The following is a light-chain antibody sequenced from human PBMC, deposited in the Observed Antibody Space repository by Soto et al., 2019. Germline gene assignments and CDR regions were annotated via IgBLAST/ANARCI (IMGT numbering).Light chain of an antibody. J-gene: IGKJ4*01. CDR2: DAS. CDR3: QQYGLSPGT. CDR1: QNINTY. Sequence: DIQMTQSPSSLSASVGDRVTMTCRASQNINTYLNWYQQRPGKAPKLLIFDASILETGVPSRFSAGGSGTDFTFTIDSLQPDDIGTYYCQQYGLSPGTFGGGAKVEVK. V-gene: IGKV1-33*01.